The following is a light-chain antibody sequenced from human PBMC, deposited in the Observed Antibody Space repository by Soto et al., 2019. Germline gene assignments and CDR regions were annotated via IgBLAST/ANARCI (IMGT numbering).Light chain of an antibody. V-gene: IGKV2-24*01. CDR3: MQTTEVPLT. Sequence: DIVMTQTPLSSPVTLGQSASISCRSSQSLVHSDGHTYLSWLQQRPGQPPRLLMYQVSSRFSGVPDRFSGSGAWTYFTLKISRVEAEHVGIYYFMQTTEVPLTFGPRTKVHLK. CDR1: QSLVHSDGHTY. J-gene: IGKJ3*01. CDR2: QVS.